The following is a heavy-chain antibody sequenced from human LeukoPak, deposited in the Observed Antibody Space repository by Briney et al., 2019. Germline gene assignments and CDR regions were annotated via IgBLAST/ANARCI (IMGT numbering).Heavy chain of an antibody. CDR2: RST. V-gene: IGHV4-39*07. CDR3: ARVAAKTVDY. D-gene: IGHD2-15*01. Sequence: PSETLSLTCTVSGGSISRSSYYWGWIRQPPGKGLEWIGNRSTNYNPSLKSRVTISVDMSKNQFSLKLSSVTAADTAVYYCARVAAKTVDYWGQGTLVTVSS. J-gene: IGHJ4*02. CDR1: GGSISRSSYY.